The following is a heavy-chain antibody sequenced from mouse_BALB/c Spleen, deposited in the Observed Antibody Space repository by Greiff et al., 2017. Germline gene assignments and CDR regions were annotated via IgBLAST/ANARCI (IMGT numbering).Heavy chain of an antibody. Sequence: VQLQQSGPELVKPGASVKIPCKASGYTFTDYNMDWVKQSHGKSLEWIGDINPNNGGTIYNQKFKGKATLTVDKSSSTAYMELRSLTSEDTAVYYCARSRGYGSTYWYFDVWGAGTTVTVSS. D-gene: IGHD1-1*01. V-gene: IGHV1-18*01. CDR3: ARSRGYGSTYWYFDV. J-gene: IGHJ1*01. CDR1: GYTFTDYN. CDR2: INPNNGGT.